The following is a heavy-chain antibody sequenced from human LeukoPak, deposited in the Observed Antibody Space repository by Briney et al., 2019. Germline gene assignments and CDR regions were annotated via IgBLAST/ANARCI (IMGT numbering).Heavy chain of an antibody. CDR1: GGSISSYY. Sequence: SETLSLTCTVSGGSISSYYWSWIRQPAGKGLEWIGRIYTSGSTNYNPSLKSRVTMSVDTSKNQFSLKLGSVTAADTALYYCARAVGSGSFQTYYYYMDVWGKGTTVTISS. D-gene: IGHD3-10*01. CDR2: IYTSGST. CDR3: ARAVGSGSFQTYYYYMDV. J-gene: IGHJ6*03. V-gene: IGHV4-4*07.